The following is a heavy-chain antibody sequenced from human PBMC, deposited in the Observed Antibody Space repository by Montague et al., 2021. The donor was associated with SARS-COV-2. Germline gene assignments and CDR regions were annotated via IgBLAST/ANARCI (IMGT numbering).Heavy chain of an antibody. CDR3: ARAYRGVRDWDFFDS. CDR2: IYFSGST. V-gene: IGHV4-39*07. J-gene: IGHJ4*02. Sequence: SETLSLTCSVSGGQFIRSSHYWAWIRQAPGGGLEWIGNIYFSGSTNSNPSLRSRLTLSLDMSRAQFSLELRAVTASDTALYYCARAYRGVRDWDFFDSWGQGLLVAVSS. D-gene: IGHD3-9*01. CDR1: GGQFIRSSHY.